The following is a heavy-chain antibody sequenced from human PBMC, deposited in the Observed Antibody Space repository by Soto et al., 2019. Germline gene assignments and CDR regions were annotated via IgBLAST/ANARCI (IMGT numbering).Heavy chain of an antibody. CDR3: ARAQYSSGWYRTNYYYYGMDV. CDR2: INPNSGGT. V-gene: IGHV1-2*02. CDR1: GYTFTGYY. J-gene: IGHJ6*02. Sequence: GASVKVSCKASGYTFTGYYMHWVRQAPGQGLEWMGWINPNSGGTNYAQKFQGRVTMTRDTSISTAYMELSRLRSDDTAVYYCARAQYSSGWYRTNYYYYGMDVWGQGTTVTAP. D-gene: IGHD6-19*01.